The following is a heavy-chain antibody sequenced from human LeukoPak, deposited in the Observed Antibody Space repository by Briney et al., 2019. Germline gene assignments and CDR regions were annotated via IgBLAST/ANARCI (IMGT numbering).Heavy chain of an antibody. CDR1: GGTFISYA. V-gene: IGHV1-69*13. CDR3: ARVYYDSSGYYGLSN. Sequence: SVKVSCKASGGTFISYAISWVRQAPGQGLEWMGGIIPIFGTANYAQKFQGRVTITADESTSTAYMELSSLRFEDTAVYYCARVYYDSSGYYGLSNWGQGTLVTVSS. J-gene: IGHJ4*02. CDR2: IIPIFGTA. D-gene: IGHD3-22*01.